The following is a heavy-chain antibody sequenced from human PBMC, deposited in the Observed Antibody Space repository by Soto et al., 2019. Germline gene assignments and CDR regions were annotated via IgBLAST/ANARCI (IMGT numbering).Heavy chain of an antibody. CDR3: ARDRGGSYYAGFDY. D-gene: IGHD1-26*01. Sequence: PSETLSLTCTVSGGSVSSGSYYWSWIRQPPGKGLEWIGYIYYSGSTNYNPSLKSRVTISVDTSKNQFSLKLSSVTAADTAVYYCARDRGGSYYAGFDYWGQGTLVTVSS. CDR2: IYYSGST. CDR1: GGSVSSGSYY. J-gene: IGHJ4*02. V-gene: IGHV4-61*01.